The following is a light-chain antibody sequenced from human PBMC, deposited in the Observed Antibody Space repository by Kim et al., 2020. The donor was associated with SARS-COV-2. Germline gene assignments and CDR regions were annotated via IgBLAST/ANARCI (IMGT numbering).Light chain of an antibody. CDR3: QQYNTYSPIT. CDR1: QCSTAW. CDR2: KAS. V-gene: IGKV1-5*03. Sequence: SVGDIVTMTCWASQCSTAWLAWYHQRPGKAPKLLIYKASTLESGVPSRFSGSGSRTEFTLTITSLQPDDSATYYCQQYNTYSPITFGQGTKLE. J-gene: IGKJ2*01.